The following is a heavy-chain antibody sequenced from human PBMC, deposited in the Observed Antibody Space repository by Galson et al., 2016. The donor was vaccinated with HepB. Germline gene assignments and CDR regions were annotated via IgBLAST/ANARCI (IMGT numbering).Heavy chain of an antibody. D-gene: IGHD4-17*01. CDR2: IYYSGST. CDR1: GGSITRSSYF. J-gene: IGHJ4*02. V-gene: IGHV4-39*01. CDR3: ARIRDYGYFDY. Sequence: SETLSLTCTVSGGSITRSSYFWGWIRQPPGKGLEWIGSIYYSGSTYYNPALTSRLTISVDTSKNQFSLKLSSVTAADTAIYYCARIRDYGYFDYWGQGTLVTVSS.